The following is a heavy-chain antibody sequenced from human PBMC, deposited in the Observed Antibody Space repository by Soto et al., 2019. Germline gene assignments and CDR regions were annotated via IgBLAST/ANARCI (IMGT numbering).Heavy chain of an antibody. CDR1: GFTFSSYG. D-gene: IGHD2-2*01. CDR3: AKFSPYYCSSTSCSRSHDAFDI. Sequence: PGGSLRLSCAASGFTFSSYGMHWVRQAPGKGLEWVAVISYDGSNKYYADSVKGRFTISRDNSKNTLYLQMNSLRAEDTAVYYCAKFSPYYCSSTSCSRSHDAFDIWGQGTMVTVSS. CDR2: ISYDGSNK. V-gene: IGHV3-30*18. J-gene: IGHJ3*02.